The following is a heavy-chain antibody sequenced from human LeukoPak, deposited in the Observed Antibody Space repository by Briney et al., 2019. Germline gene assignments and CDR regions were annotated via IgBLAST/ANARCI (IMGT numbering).Heavy chain of an antibody. Sequence: PSETLSLTCAVSGGSISSGGYSWSWIRQPPGKGLEWIGYIYHSGSTYYNPSLKSRVTMSVDRSKNQFSLKLSSVTAADTAVYYCASYDSSGYYTLDYWGQGTLVTVSS. CDR2: IYHSGST. CDR3: ASYDSSGYYTLDY. V-gene: IGHV4-30-2*01. CDR1: GGSISSGGYS. D-gene: IGHD3-22*01. J-gene: IGHJ4*02.